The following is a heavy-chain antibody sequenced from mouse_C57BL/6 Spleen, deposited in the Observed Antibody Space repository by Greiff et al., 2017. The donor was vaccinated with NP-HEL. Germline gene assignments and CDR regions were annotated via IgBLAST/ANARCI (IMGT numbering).Heavy chain of an antibody. Sequence: VQLQQSGPELVKPGASVKISCKASGYTFTDYYMNWVMQSHGKSLEWIGDINPNNGGTSYNQKFKGKATLTVDKSSSTAYMELRSLTSEDSAVYYCARRRRRIDEGYFDYWGQGTTLTVSS. V-gene: IGHV1-26*01. CDR1: GYTFTDYY. CDR3: ARRRRRIDEGYFDY. CDR2: INPNNGGT. J-gene: IGHJ2*01.